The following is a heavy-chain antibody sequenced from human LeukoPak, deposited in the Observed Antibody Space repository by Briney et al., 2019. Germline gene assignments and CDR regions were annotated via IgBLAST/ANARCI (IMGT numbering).Heavy chain of an antibody. D-gene: IGHD3-22*01. V-gene: IGHV3-53*01. CDR1: GFSVSSNY. CDR2: IYSVSDT. Sequence: PGGSLRLSCAASGFSVSSNYMTWVRQAPGKGLQWFSVIYSVSDTFYADSVKGRFTISRDNSKNTVSLQMNSLRADDTAVYYCARWGYDSSGSYWDNWGQGTLVTVSS. CDR3: ARWGYDSSGSYWDN. J-gene: IGHJ4*02.